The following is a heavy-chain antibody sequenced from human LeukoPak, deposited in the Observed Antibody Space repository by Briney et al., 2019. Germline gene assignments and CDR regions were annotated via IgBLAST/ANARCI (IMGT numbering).Heavy chain of an antibody. J-gene: IGHJ6*03. V-gene: IGHV3-53*01. D-gene: IGHD3-22*01. CDR2: IYSGGST. CDR3: PREAENYYDREWYYYMDV. Sequence: SGGSLRLSCAASGYTVTSNYMSWVRQAPGKGLEWVSVIYSGGSTYYADSVKGRFTISRDNSKNTLYLQMNSRSADDADLCYRPREAENYYDREWYYYMDVWGKGTTVTVSS. CDR1: GYTVTSNY.